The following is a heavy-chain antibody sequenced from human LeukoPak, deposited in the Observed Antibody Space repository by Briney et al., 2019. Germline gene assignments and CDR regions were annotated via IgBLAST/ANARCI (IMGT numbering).Heavy chain of an antibody. D-gene: IGHD3-22*01. Sequence: PGGSLRLSCAVSEFTVCSNYMGWVRQAPGKGLEWVSVIYSGGSAYYAGSVKGRFTISRDNSKNTLYLQMHSLRAEDTAVYYCARVVGRRAGYDSSGYSDYWGQGTLVTVSS. V-gene: IGHV3-53*01. CDR2: IYSGGSA. CDR3: ARVVGRRAGYDSSGYSDY. CDR1: EFTVCSNY. J-gene: IGHJ4*02.